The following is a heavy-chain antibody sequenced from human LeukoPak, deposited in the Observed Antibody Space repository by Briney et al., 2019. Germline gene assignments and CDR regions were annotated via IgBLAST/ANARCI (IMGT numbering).Heavy chain of an antibody. CDR1: GFTFGSYW. D-gene: IGHD6-19*01. V-gene: IGHV3-7*01. CDR3: AREGSSGWYWDY. J-gene: IGHJ4*02. Sequence: PGWSLRLSCAASGFTFGSYWMSWVGQAPWQGLEWVANIKQDGSDKYYVDSVNGRFTISRDNANNSLYQQMNSRRAEDTAVYYCAREGSSGWYWDYWGQGTLVTVSS. CDR2: IKQDGSDK.